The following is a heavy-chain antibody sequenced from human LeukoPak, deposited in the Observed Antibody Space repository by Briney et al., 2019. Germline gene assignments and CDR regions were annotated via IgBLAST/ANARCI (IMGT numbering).Heavy chain of an antibody. D-gene: IGHD2-2*01. CDR1: GYTFTSYD. Sequence: GASVKVSCKASGYTFTSYDINWVRQATGQGLEWMGWMNPNSGNTGYAQKFQGRVTITRNTSISTAYMELSSLRSEDTAVYYCARGHRGCSSTSCEKKPYYFDYWGQGTLVTVSS. CDR2: MNPNSGNT. CDR3: ARGHRGCSSTSCEKKPYYFDY. J-gene: IGHJ4*02. V-gene: IGHV1-8*03.